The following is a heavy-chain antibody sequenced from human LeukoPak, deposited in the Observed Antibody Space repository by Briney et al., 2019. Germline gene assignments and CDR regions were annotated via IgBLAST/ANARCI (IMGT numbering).Heavy chain of an antibody. CDR1: GYTFTGYY. J-gene: IGHJ6*03. CDR3: ARSLGIAAAGAHYYYYMDV. CDR2: INPNSGGT. D-gene: IGHD6-13*01. Sequence: ASVKVSCKASGYTFTGYYMHWVRQAPGQGLEWMGWINPNSGGTNYAQKFQGRVTMTRDTSISTAYMELSSLRSEDTAVYYCARSLGIAAAGAHYYYYMDVWGKGTTVTISS. V-gene: IGHV1-2*02.